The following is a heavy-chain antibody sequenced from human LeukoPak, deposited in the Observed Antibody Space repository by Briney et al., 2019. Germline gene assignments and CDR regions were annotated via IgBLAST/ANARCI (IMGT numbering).Heavy chain of an antibody. Sequence: SVKVSCKASGGTFSSYAISWVRQAPGQGLEWMGGIIPIFGTANYAQKFQGRVTMTRDTSTSTVYMELSSLRSEDTAVYYCARDLDIVATRYFDYWGQGTLVTVSS. J-gene: IGHJ4*02. D-gene: IGHD5-12*01. CDR3: ARDLDIVATRYFDY. V-gene: IGHV1-69*05. CDR1: GGTFSSYA. CDR2: IIPIFGTA.